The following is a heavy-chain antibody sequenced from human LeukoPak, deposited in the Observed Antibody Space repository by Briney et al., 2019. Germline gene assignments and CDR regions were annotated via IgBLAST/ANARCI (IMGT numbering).Heavy chain of an antibody. CDR3: AREISSYDSSGYYSPYWFDP. J-gene: IGHJ5*02. CDR1: GGTFSSYA. CDR2: IIPIFGTA. V-gene: IGHV1-69*05. D-gene: IGHD3-22*01. Sequence: SVKVSCKASGGTFSSYAISWVRQAPGQGLEWMGGIIPIFGTANYAQKFQGRVTITTDESTGTAYMELSSLRSEDTAVYYCAREISSYDSSGYYSPYWFDPWGQGTLVTVSP.